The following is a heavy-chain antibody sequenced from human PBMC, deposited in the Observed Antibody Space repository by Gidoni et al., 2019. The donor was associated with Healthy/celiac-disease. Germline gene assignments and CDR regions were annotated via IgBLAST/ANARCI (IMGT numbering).Heavy chain of an antibody. Sequence: QVLLMPSGAEVKTPGSSVKAPCKASGGSFSSDAISWVRQVPGQGLGWMGGINPIFGTANYTQESQGRVTITADKSTSTAYLELSSLRSGDTAVYYCACNSNKILRGMDVWGQGTTVTFSS. CDR3: ACNSNKILRGMDV. D-gene: IGHD4-4*01. CDR1: GGSFSSDA. J-gene: IGHJ6*02. CDR2: INPIFGTA. V-gene: IGHV1-69*14.